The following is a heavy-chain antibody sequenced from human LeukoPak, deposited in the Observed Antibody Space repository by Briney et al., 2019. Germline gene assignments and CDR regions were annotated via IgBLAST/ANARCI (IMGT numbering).Heavy chain of an antibody. Sequence: GGSLRLSCAASGFTLSTYSLNWVRQAPGKGLEWVSDIISSSSTIYYAGFVKGRFTISRDNAKNSLYLQMNSLRDEDTAVYYCARDVLRYFDWSPDYYFDYWGQGTLVTVSS. D-gene: IGHD3-9*01. CDR1: GFTLSTYS. J-gene: IGHJ4*02. CDR3: ARDVLRYFDWSPDYYFDY. V-gene: IGHV3-48*02. CDR2: IISSSSTI.